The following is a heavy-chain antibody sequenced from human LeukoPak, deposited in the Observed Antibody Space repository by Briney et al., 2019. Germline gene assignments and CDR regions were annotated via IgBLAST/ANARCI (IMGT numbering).Heavy chain of an antibody. J-gene: IGHJ4*02. CDR3: VRTLYDSSGYLDY. V-gene: IGHV3-64D*09. CDR2: ISSNGGST. D-gene: IGHD3-22*01. CDR1: GFTFSSYA. Sequence: PGGSLRLSCSASGFTFSSYAMHWVRQAPGKGLEYVSAISSNGGSTYYADSVKGRSTISRDNSKNTLYLQMSSLRAEDTAVYYCVRTLYDSSGYLDYWGQGTLVPVSS.